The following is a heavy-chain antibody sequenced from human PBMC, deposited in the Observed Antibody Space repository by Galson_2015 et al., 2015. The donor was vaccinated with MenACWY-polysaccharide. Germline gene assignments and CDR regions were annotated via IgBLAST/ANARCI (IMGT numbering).Heavy chain of an antibody. CDR2: IKKDGSGK. J-gene: IGHJ6*02. D-gene: IGHD7-27*01. CDR3: ARGHLGLGL. CDR1: GFPFSDSW. V-gene: IGHV3-7*01. Sequence: SLRLSCAASGFPFSDSWMTWVRQAPGKGLEWVASIKKDGSGKYYVDSVKGRFTISRDNAKDSLHLQMNSLRAEDTAVYFCARGHLGLGLWGQGTTVTVSS.